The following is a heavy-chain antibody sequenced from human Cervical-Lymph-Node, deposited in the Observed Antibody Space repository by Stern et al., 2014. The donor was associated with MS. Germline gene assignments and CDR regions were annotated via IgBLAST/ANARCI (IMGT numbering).Heavy chain of an antibody. CDR3: VRGRGGTYRAPLDY. V-gene: IGHV3-64*01. CDR1: GFTFSSYA. D-gene: IGHD2-15*01. J-gene: IGHJ4*02. Sequence: EVQLVQSGGGLVQPGGSLRLSCAASGFTFSSYAMFWVRQAPGKGLEFVSGINGNGGAAYSANSVKGRFTISRDNSKNTQYLQMGSLRVEDMGVYYCVRGRGGTYRAPLDYWGQGTPVTASS. CDR2: INGNGGAA.